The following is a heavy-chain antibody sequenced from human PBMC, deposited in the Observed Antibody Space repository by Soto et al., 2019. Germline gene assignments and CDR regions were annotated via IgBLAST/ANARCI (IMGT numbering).Heavy chain of an antibody. J-gene: IGHJ6*02. V-gene: IGHV4-39*01. Sequence: PSETLSLSCTVSGGSISSSSYYWGWNRQPPGKGLEWIGSIYYSGSTYYNPSLKSRVTISVDTSKNQFSLKLSSVTAADTAVYYCARHGGIAASRLNSYYGMDVWGQGTTVTVSS. CDR3: ARHGGIAASRLNSYYGMDV. CDR1: GGSISSSSYY. CDR2: IYYSGST. D-gene: IGHD6-6*01.